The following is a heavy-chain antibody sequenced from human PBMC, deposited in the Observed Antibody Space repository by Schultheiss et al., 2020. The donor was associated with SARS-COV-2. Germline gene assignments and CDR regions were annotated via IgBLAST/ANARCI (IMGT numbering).Heavy chain of an antibody. CDR1: GYSISSGYY. Sequence: SETLSLTCAVSGYSISSGYYWGWIRQPPGKGLEWIGEIYHSGTTHFNPSLKSRVNISIDTSKKQFSLKVSSVTAADTAVYYCARVRIAVAGTFHYYYGMDVWGQGTTVTVSS. CDR2: IYHSGTT. D-gene: IGHD6-19*01. CDR3: ARVRIAVAGTFHYYYGMDV. J-gene: IGHJ6*02. V-gene: IGHV4-38-2*01.